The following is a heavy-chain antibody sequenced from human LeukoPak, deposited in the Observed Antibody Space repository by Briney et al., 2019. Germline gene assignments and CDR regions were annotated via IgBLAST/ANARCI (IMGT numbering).Heavy chain of an antibody. Sequence: GGSLRLSCAASGFTFSSYSMNWVRQAPGKGLEWVSSISGSSTYIDYADSVKGRFTISRDNAKNALYLQMDSPRAEDTAVYYCARDHSSGRYFDFWGQGTLAAVSS. CDR3: ARDHSSGRYFDF. D-gene: IGHD3-22*01. CDR2: ISGSSTYI. CDR1: GFTFSSYS. V-gene: IGHV3-21*01. J-gene: IGHJ4*02.